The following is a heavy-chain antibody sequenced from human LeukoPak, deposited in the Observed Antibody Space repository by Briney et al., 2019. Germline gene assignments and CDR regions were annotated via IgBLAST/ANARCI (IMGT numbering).Heavy chain of an antibody. D-gene: IGHD6-13*01. V-gene: IGHV4-4*07. CDR1: GGSTSGYY. J-gene: IGHJ6*03. Sequence: SETLSLTCTVSGGSTSGYYWSWIRQPAGKGLEGIGRVHSGDNSDSVPSLKSRLAMSLDTSTNQFSLKLTSVTAADTAVYYCARGGAHSPSHDYFHQFMDVWGKGTTVIVSS. CDR2: VHSGDNS. CDR3: ARGGAHSPSHDYFHQFMDV.